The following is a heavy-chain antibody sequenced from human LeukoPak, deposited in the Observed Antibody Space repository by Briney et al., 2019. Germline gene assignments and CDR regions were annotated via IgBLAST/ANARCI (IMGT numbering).Heavy chain of an antibody. CDR2: IYTRGST. CDR1: GRSISSYY. CDR3: ARENSGRYREFDY. Sequence: SESLSLACTVSGRSISSYYWSWIRQPAGKGLEWIGRIYTRGSTNYDASLKSRVRMPGDTFQNQFSLKLSSVTAADTAVIYCARENSGRYREFDYWGQGTLVTVSS. J-gene: IGHJ4*02. D-gene: IGHD1-26*01. V-gene: IGHV4-4*07.